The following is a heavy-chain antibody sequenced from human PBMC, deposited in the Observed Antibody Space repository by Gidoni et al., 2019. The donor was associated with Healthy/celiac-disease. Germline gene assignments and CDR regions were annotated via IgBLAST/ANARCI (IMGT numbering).Heavy chain of an antibody. CDR2: ISYDGSNK. J-gene: IGHJ4*02. Sequence: QVQLVESGGGVIQPGRSLRLSCAASGFTFSSYSMHWVRQAPGKGLELVAVISYDGSNKYYADSVKDRFTISRDNSKNTLYLQMNSLRAEDTAVYYCAKGRGGGALSTFDYWGQGTLVTVSA. D-gene: IGHD2-21*01. V-gene: IGHV3-30*18. CDR3: AKGRGGGALSTFDY. CDR1: GFTFSSYS.